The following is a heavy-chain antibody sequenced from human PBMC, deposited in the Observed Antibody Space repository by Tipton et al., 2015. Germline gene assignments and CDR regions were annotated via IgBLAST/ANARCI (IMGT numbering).Heavy chain of an antibody. CDR3: AREVWYYDSSGYDY. CDR2: IYNTGSP. CDR1: GDLVSGGGYY. V-gene: IGHV4-61*08. J-gene: IGHJ4*02. Sequence: TLSLTCSVSGDLVSGGGYYWSWVRQPPGKGLEWIGCIYNTGSPTYNPSLKSRVTISVDTSRNQFSLKLSSVTAADTAVYYCAREVWYYDSSGYDYWGQGTLVTVSS. D-gene: IGHD3-22*01.